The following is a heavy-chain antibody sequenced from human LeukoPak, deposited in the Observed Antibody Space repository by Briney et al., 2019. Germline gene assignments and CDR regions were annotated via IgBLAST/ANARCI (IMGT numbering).Heavy chain of an antibody. CDR1: GFTFNVYW. CDR2: IKEDGSEK. D-gene: IGHD3-22*01. CDR3: AKDNDSSGYFDY. Sequence: GGSLRLSCAASGFTFNVYWMSWVRQAPGKGLEWVANIKEDGSEKYYVDSVKGRFTISKDNAKNSLYLQMNSLRAEDTALYYCAKDNDSSGYFDYWGQGTLVTASS. V-gene: IGHV3-7*03. J-gene: IGHJ4*02.